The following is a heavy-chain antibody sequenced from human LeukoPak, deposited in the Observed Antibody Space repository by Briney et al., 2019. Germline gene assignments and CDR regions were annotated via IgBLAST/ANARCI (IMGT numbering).Heavy chain of an antibody. V-gene: IGHV7-4-1*02. J-gene: IGHJ4*02. CDR2: INTNTENP. CDR1: GYTFTSYA. CDR3: ARGYCSGGSCFEIDY. Sequence: GASVKVSCKASGYTFTSYAMNWVRQAPGQGLEWMGWINTNTENPTCAQGFTGRFVFSLDTSVSTAYLQISSLKAEDTAVYYCARGYCSGGSCFEIDYWGQGTLVTVSS. D-gene: IGHD2-15*01.